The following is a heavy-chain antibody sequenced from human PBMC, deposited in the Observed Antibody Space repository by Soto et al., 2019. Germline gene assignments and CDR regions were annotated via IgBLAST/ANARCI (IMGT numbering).Heavy chain of an antibody. D-gene: IGHD6-13*01. CDR1: GITFNTYW. J-gene: IGHJ4*02. CDR3: VTGIAAGSFDY. V-gene: IGHV3-7*03. Sequence: GGSLRLSCAASGITFNTYWMSWVRQAPGKGLEWVANIKQDGSEKYYVDSVRGRFTISNDNAKNSVYLQMNSLRAEDTAVYYCVTGIAAGSFDYWGQGTLVTVSS. CDR2: IKQDGSEK.